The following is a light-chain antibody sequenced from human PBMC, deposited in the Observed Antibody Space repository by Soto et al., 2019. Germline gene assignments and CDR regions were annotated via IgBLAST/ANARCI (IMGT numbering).Light chain of an antibody. CDR1: QSVGSSY. Sequence: EIVLTQSPDTLSLSPGERATLSCRASQSVGSSYLAWFQQKPGQAPRLFIFGASSRATGIPDRFSGGGSGTDFTLTISRLEPEDFAVYYCQQYGSSPPYTFGQGTKLEIK. V-gene: IGKV3-20*01. CDR3: QQYGSSPPYT. CDR2: GAS. J-gene: IGKJ2*01.